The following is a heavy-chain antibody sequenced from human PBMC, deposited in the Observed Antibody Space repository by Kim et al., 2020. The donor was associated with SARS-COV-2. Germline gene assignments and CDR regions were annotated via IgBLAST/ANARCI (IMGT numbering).Heavy chain of an antibody. V-gene: IGHV3-30*07. Sequence: GSYRYYGDSVKGRFTTSRDNAKNTLYLQMDSLRVEDMAVYYCARDSHGMDVWGQGTTVTVSS. CDR3: ARDSHGMDV. CDR2: GSYR. J-gene: IGHJ6*02.